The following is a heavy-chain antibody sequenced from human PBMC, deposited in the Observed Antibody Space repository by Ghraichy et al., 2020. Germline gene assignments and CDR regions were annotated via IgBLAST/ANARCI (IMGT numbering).Heavy chain of an antibody. V-gene: IGHV3-23*01. CDR2: ISTNGETT. CDR3: AKGQTVWVAALDF. D-gene: IGHD3-16*01. CDR1: GFSFNARA. Sequence: GGSLRLSCEASGFSFNARAMTWVRQAPGKGLEWISTISTNGETTYYEGFAEGRFTISRDNSRNTLYLQMNSLRVDDTAVYYCAKGQTVWVAALDFWGQGTLVTVSS. J-gene: IGHJ4*02.